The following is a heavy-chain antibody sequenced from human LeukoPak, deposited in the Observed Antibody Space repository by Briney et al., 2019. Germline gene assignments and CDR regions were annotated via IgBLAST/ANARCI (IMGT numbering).Heavy chain of an antibody. D-gene: IGHD3-22*01. CDR3: AKDPKGDYYDSSGYLGGYFDY. CDR1: GFTFSSYG. Sequence: GGSLRLSCAASGFTFSSYGMHWVRQAPGKGLEWVAVISYDGSNKYYADSVKGRFTISRDNSENTLYLQMNSLRAEDTAVYYCAKDPKGDYYDSSGYLGGYFDYWGQGTLVTVSS. J-gene: IGHJ4*02. V-gene: IGHV3-30*18. CDR2: ISYDGSNK.